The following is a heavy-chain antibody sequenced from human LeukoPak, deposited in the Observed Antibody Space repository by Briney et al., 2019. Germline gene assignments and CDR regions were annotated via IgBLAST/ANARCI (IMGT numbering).Heavy chain of an antibody. CDR1: GGTFSSYA. CDR2: IIPIFGTA. CDR3: ARVSVQLERREDYYYYMDV. Sequence: ASVKVSCKASGGTFSSYAISWVRQAPGQGLEWMGGIIPIFGTANYAQKFQGRVTITADESTSTAYMELSSLRSEDTAVYYYARVSVQLERREDYYYYMDVWGKGTTVTISS. J-gene: IGHJ6*03. D-gene: IGHD1-1*01. V-gene: IGHV1-69*13.